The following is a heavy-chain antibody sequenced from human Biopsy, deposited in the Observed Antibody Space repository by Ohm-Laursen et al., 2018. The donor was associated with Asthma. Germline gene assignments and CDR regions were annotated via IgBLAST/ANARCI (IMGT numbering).Heavy chain of an antibody. D-gene: IGHD2-2*01. Sequence: SVKVSCKSLGGTFNTYVIGWVRQAPGQGLEWMGGINSVFGTTTYPQKFQDRVTITADDSTGTAYMELSSLRSEDTAVYYCARKAGSCISRTCYSLDFWGQGTLVTVSS. V-gene: IGHV1-69*13. CDR2: INSVFGTT. J-gene: IGHJ4*02. CDR1: GGTFNTYV. CDR3: ARKAGSCISRTCYSLDF.